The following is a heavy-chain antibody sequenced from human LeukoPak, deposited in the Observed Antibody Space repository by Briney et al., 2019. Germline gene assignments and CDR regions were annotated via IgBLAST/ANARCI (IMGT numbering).Heavy chain of an antibody. CDR3: AKDGPHSGSYPAWSDY. J-gene: IGHJ4*02. Sequence: GGSLRLSCAASGFPFSTYGMHWVRQAPGKGLEWVAFIRYDGSNKYYADSVKGRFTISRDNSKNTLFLQMNSLRAEDTAVYYCAKDGPHSGSYPAWSDYWGQGTLVTVSS. CDR1: GFPFSTYG. D-gene: IGHD1-26*01. V-gene: IGHV3-30*02. CDR2: IRYDGSNK.